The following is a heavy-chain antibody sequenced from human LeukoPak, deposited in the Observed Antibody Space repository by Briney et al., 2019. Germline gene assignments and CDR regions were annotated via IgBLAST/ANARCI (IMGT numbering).Heavy chain of an antibody. V-gene: IGHV1-2*02. J-gene: IGHJ4*02. Sequence: ASVTVSCTASGYTFTPYYMHWVRQAPGQGREWMGWINPNSGGTNYAQKFQGRVTMTRDTSISPAYMELSRLRSDDTAVFYCARGELGRDGYNFWDFWGQGTLVTVSS. CDR1: GYTFTPYY. CDR2: INPNSGGT. D-gene: IGHD5-24*01. CDR3: ARGELGRDGYNFWDF.